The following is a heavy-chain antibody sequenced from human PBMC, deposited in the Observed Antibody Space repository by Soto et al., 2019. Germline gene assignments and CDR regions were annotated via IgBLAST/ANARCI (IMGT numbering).Heavy chain of an antibody. CDR2: MNPSTGNT. V-gene: IGHV1-8*01. CDR3: ARGFSSYSDH. J-gene: IGHJ4*02. D-gene: IGHD6-13*01. CDR1: GYTFIDYD. Sequence: QVLLVQSGAEVKKPGASVKVSCEASGYTFIDYDINWVRQAAGQGLEWMGWMNPSTGNTAYAQKFQGRLTLTRDTSIYTAYMELKGLTSEDTAVYYCARGFSSYSDHWAQGTLVTVSS.